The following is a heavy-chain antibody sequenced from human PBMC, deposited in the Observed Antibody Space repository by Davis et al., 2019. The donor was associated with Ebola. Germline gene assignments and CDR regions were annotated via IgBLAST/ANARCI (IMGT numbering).Heavy chain of an antibody. D-gene: IGHD4-11*01. J-gene: IGHJ4*02. Sequence: GESLKISCAASGFTFSSYSMNWVRQAPGKGLEWAAFIRHDGTDKFYADSVAGRFTISRDISKNTLYLHMNSLKPEDTAVYYCATQGGYSNGGYFAFWGQGTLVTVSS. V-gene: IGHV3-30*02. CDR1: GFTFSSYS. CDR3: ATQGGYSNGGYFAF. CDR2: IRHDGTDK.